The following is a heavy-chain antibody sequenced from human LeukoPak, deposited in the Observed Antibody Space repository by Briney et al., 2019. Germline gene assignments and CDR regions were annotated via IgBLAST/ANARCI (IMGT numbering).Heavy chain of an antibody. J-gene: IGHJ6*02. CDR1: GGSISSYY. CDR2: INHSGST. CDR3: ARDRIAAADYYGMDV. V-gene: IGHV4-34*01. D-gene: IGHD6-13*01. Sequence: SETLSLTCTVSGGSISSYYWSWIRQPPGKGLEWIGEINHSGSTNYNPSLKSRVTISVDTSKNQFSLKLSSVTAADTAVYYCARDRIAAADYYGMDVWGQGTTVTVSS.